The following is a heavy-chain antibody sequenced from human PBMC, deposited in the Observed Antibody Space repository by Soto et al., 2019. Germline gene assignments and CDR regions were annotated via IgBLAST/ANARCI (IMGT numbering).Heavy chain of an antibody. Sequence: EVQLVESGGGLVKPGGSLRLSCAASGFTFSNAWMNWVRQAPGNGLEWVGRIKSKTDGGTTDYAAPVKGRFTISRDDSQNTLYLQMNSLKTEDTAVYYCTTSYRTYYDSSGYYYGYGMDVWGQGTTVTVSS. CDR1: GFTFSNAW. V-gene: IGHV3-15*07. CDR3: TTSYRTYYDSSGYYYGYGMDV. J-gene: IGHJ6*02. D-gene: IGHD3-22*01. CDR2: IKSKTDGGTT.